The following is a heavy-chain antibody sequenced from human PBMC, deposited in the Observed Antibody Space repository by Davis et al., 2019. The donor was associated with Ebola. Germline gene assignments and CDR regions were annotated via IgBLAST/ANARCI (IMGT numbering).Heavy chain of an antibody. Sequence: GESLKISCAASGFTFSDYYMSWIRQAPGKGLEWVSYISSSGSTIYYADSVKGRFTISRDNAKNSLYLQMNSLRAEDTAVYYCARDQRGYSYGYFDYWGQGTLVTVSS. V-gene: IGHV3-11*04. D-gene: IGHD5-18*01. CDR3: ARDQRGYSYGYFDY. CDR2: ISSSGSTI. J-gene: IGHJ4*02. CDR1: GFTFSDYY.